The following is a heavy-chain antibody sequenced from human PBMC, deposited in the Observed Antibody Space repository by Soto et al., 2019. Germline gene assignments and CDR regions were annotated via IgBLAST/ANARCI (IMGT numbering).Heavy chain of an antibody. Sequence: SVRVSCKASGGTFSSYAISWVRQAPGQGLEWMGGIIPIFGTANYAQKFQGRVTITADESTSTAYMELSSLRSEDTAVYYCARREVVVVPVAIPGNYSYGMDVWGQATTVTVSS. D-gene: IGHD2-2*02. CDR3: ARREVVVVPVAIPGNYSYGMDV. CDR1: GGTFSSYA. J-gene: IGHJ6*02. V-gene: IGHV1-69*13. CDR2: IIPIFGTA.